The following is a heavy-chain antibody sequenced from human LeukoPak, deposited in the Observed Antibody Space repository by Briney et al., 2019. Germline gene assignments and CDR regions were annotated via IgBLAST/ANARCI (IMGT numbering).Heavy chain of an antibody. CDR3: ARRYYYDSSGYPYDAFDI. Sequence: KKPGESLKISCKGSGYSFTSYWIGWVRQMPGKGLEWMGIIYPGDSDTRYSPSFQGQVTISADKSISTAYLQWSSLKASDTAMYYCARRYYYDSSGYPYDAFDIWGQGTMVTVSS. J-gene: IGHJ3*02. V-gene: IGHV5-51*03. CDR2: IYPGDSDT. CDR1: GYSFTSYW. D-gene: IGHD3-22*01.